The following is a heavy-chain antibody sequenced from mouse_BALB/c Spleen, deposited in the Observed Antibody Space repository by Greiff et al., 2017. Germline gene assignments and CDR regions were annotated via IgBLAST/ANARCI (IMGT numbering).Heavy chain of an antibody. J-gene: IGHJ4*01. CDR2: ISSGSSTI. CDR3: ARNGPYYYAMDY. V-gene: IGHV5-17*02. Sequence: EVKLVESGGGLVQPGGSRKLSCAASGFTFSSFGMHWVRQAPEKGLEWVAYISSGSSTIYYADTVKGRFTISRDNPKKTLFLQMTSLRSEDTAMYYCARNGPYYYAMDYWGQGTSVTVSS. CDR1: GFTFSSFG. D-gene: IGHD1-1*02.